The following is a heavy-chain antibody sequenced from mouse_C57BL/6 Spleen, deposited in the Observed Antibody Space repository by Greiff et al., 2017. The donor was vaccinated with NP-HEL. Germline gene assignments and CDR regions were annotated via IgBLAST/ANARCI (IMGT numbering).Heavy chain of an antibody. Sequence: VQLQQSGPGLVAPSQSLSITCTVSGFSLTSYAISWVRQPPGKGLEWLGVIWTGGGTNYNSALKSRLSISKDNSKSQVFLKMNSLQTDDTARYYCARIPYSRYGDYFDYWGQGTTLTVSS. CDR2: IWTGGGT. CDR1: GFSLTSYA. V-gene: IGHV2-9-1*01. CDR3: ARIPYSRYGDYFDY. J-gene: IGHJ2*01. D-gene: IGHD2-14*01.